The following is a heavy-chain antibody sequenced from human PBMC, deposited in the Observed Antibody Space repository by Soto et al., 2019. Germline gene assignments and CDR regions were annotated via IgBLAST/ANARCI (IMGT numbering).Heavy chain of an antibody. J-gene: IGHJ4*02. V-gene: IGHV4-59*08. Sequence: SETLSLTCTFSGGSISSYYWSWIRQPPGKGLEWIGYIYYSGSTNYNPSLKSRVTISVDTSKNQFSLKLSSVTAADTAVYYCARLGSSEDFDYWGQGTLVTVSS. CDR1: GGSISSYY. CDR3: ARLGSSEDFDY. D-gene: IGHD6-6*01. CDR2: IYYSGST.